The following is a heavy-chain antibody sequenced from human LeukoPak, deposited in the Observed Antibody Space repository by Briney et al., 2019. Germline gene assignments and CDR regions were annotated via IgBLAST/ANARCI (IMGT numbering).Heavy chain of an antibody. CDR2: INHSGST. Sequence: PSETLSLTCAVYGGSFSDYYWSWIRQPPGKGLEWIGEINHSGSTNYNPSLKSRVTISVDTSKNQFSLKLSSVTAADTAVYYCATVTGTLLRYLDVWGKGTTVTVSS. V-gene: IGHV4-34*01. D-gene: IGHD1-1*01. CDR3: ATVTGTLLRYLDV. CDR1: GGSFSDYY. J-gene: IGHJ6*03.